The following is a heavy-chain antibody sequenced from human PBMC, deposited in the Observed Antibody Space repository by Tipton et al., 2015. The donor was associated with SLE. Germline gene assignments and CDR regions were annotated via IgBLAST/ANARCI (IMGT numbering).Heavy chain of an antibody. J-gene: IGHJ1*01. CDR2: INPKSGGS. D-gene: IGHD6-6*01. V-gene: IGHV1-2*02. Sequence: QVQLVQSGAEVKKPGASVKVSCKASGYTFTGYYMHWVRQAPGQGLEWMGWINPKSGGSNYAQKFQGRVTMTRDTSISTAYMELSRLRSCDTGVYYCARVARRIAARPDSEYFQHWGQGTLVTVSS. CDR1: GYTFTGYY. CDR3: ARVARRIAARPDSEYFQH.